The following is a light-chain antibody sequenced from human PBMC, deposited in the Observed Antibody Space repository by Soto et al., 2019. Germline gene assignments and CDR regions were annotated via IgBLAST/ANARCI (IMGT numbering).Light chain of an antibody. CDR2: GAS. CDR3: QQYGSSPIT. Sequence: EIVLTQSPGTLSLSPGERATLSCRASQSVSSGYLAWYQQKIGQAPRPLIYGASSRATGIPDRFSGSGSGTDFTLTISRLEPEDFAVYYCQQYGSSPITFGQGTRLEIK. V-gene: IGKV3-20*01. J-gene: IGKJ5*01. CDR1: QSVSSGY.